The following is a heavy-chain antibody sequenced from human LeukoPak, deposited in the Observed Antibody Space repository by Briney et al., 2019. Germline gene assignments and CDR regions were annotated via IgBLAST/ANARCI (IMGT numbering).Heavy chain of an antibody. CDR2: IRYDGSNK. D-gene: IGHD3-10*01. J-gene: IGHJ5*02. CDR3: AVTMVRGVIMSP. CDR1: GFTFSSYG. V-gene: IGHV3-30*02. Sequence: GGSLRLSCAASGFTFSSYGMHWVRQAPGKGLEWVAFIRYDGSNKYYADSVKGRFTISRDNSKNTLYLQMNSLRAEDTAVYYCAVTMVRGVIMSPWGQGTLVTVSS.